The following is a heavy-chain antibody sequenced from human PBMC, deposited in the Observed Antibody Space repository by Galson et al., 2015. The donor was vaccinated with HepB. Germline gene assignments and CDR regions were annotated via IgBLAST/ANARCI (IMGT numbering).Heavy chain of an antibody. D-gene: IGHD3-3*01. CDR3: ARDDSMYYDFWSGYLFDY. J-gene: IGHJ4*02. V-gene: IGHV3-33*01. CDR1: GFTFSSYG. Sequence: SLRLSCAASGFTFSSYGMHWVRQAPGKGLEWVAVIWYDGSNKYYADSVKGRFTISRDNSKNTLYLQMNSLRAEDTAVYYCARDDSMYYDFWSGYLFDYWGQGTLVTVSS. CDR2: IWYDGSNK.